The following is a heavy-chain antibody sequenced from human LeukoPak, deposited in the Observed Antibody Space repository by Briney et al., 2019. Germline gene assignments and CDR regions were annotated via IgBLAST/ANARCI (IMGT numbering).Heavy chain of an antibody. V-gene: IGHV1-2*03. Sequence: LGASVKVSCKASGYTFTGHYMHWVRQAPGQGLEWMGWINPNSGGTNYAQKFQGRVTMTRDTSISTAYMELSRLRSDDTAVYYCAGAGNQLLTRRSWFDPWGQGTLVTVSS. CDR3: AGAGNQLLTRRSWFDP. J-gene: IGHJ5*02. D-gene: IGHD2-2*01. CDR1: GYTFTGHY. CDR2: INPNSGGT.